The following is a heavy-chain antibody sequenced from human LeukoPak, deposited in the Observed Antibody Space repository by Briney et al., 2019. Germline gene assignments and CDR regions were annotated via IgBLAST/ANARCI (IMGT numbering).Heavy chain of an antibody. CDR2: MNPNSGNT. CDR1: GYTFTGYY. J-gene: IGHJ4*02. CDR3: ARSMVRGVIIGVDY. D-gene: IGHD3-10*01. V-gene: IGHV1-8*02. Sequence: ASVKVSCKASGYTFTGYYMHWVRQATGQGLEWMGWMNPNSGNTGYAQKFQGRVTMTRNTSISTAYMEVSSLRSEDTAVYYCARSMVRGVIIGVDYWGQGTLVTVSS.